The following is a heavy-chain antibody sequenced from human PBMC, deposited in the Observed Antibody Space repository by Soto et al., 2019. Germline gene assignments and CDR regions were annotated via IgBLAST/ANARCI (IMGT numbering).Heavy chain of an antibody. J-gene: IGHJ4*02. CDR3: ARGKRFVRVATIIDS. CDR2: IPYSSSPM. D-gene: IGHD5-12*01. V-gene: IGHV3-48*02. Sequence: PEVSLRLSCSASAITLCSYRMNWVRQAPGKRLEWVASIPYSSSPMSFGDTVKGRFTLSRENASNSLYLQMNRLSDEATAVYYCARGKRFVRVATIIDSWGKGTLVTVSS. CDR1: AITLCSYR.